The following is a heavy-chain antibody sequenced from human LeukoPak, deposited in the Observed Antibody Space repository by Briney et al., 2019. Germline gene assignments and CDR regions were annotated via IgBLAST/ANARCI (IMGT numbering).Heavy chain of an antibody. D-gene: IGHD2-8*01. CDR2: IYYSGST. Sequence: PSETLSLTCITSGGSISSYYWSWIRQPPGKGLEWIGYIYYSGSTNYNPSLKSRVTISVDTSKSQFSLKLSSVTAADTAVYYCAREYCSNGICYSAFDYWGQGTLVTVSS. V-gene: IGHV4-59*01. CDR3: AREYCSNGICYSAFDY. CDR1: GGSISSYY. J-gene: IGHJ4*02.